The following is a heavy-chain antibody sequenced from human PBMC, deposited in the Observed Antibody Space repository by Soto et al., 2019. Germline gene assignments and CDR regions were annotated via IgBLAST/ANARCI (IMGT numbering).Heavy chain of an antibody. D-gene: IGHD3-22*01. J-gene: IGHJ4*02. CDR1: IGSFRGYY. CDR3: ARGQRIGSITTYFDY. V-gene: IGHV4-34*01. CDR2: INHSGST. Sequence: PSETLSLTCAVYIGSFRGYYWGWIRQPPGKGLEWIGEINHSGSTNFNPSLKSRVTISVDTSKNQFSLKLNSVTAADTAAYYCARGQRIGSITTYFDYWGQGTLVTVSS.